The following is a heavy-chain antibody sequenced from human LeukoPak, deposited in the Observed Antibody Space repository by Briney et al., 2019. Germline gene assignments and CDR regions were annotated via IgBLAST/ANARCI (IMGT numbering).Heavy chain of an antibody. V-gene: IGHV3-48*01. CDR2: ISSSSSTI. D-gene: IGHD5-18*01. CDR3: ARDRDVDTAMP. Sequence: GGSLRLSCAASGFTFSSYSINWVRQAPGKGLEWVSYISSSSSTIYYADSVKGRFTISRDNAKNSLYLQMNSLRAEDSAVYYCARDRDVDTAMPWGKGTTVTVSS. CDR1: GFTFSSYS. J-gene: IGHJ6*04.